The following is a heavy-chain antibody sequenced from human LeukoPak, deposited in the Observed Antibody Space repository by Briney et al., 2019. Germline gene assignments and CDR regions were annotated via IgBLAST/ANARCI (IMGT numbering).Heavy chain of an antibody. V-gene: IGHV3-23*01. CDR2: ISGSGGST. D-gene: IGHD1-26*01. Sequence: GGSLRLSCAASGFTFSSYAMSWVRQAPGKGLEWVSAISGSGGSTYYADSVKGRFTISRDNSKITLYLQMNSLRAEDTAVYYCAKDQAWDPSGMDVWGQGTTVTVSS. CDR1: GFTFSSYA. CDR3: AKDQAWDPSGMDV. J-gene: IGHJ6*02.